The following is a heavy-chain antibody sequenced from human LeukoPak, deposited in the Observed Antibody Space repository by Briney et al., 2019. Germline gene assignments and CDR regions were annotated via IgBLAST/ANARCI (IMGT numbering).Heavy chain of an antibody. J-gene: IGHJ4*02. Sequence: GSLRLSCAASGFTFYTYAMTWVRPAPGKGLEWVSTIIGSGGNTFYADSVKGRFTISRDNSKNTLSLQLTSLRAEDTGIYFCARDGGHPLTSYYRAYWGQGTLVTVSS. CDR2: IIGSGGNT. CDR1: GFTFYTYA. CDR3: ARDGGHPLTSYYRAY. D-gene: IGHD4-11*01. V-gene: IGHV3-23*01.